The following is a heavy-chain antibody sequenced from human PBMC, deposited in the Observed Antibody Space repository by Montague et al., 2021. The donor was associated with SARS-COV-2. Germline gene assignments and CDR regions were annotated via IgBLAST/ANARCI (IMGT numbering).Heavy chain of an antibody. D-gene: IGHD6-13*01. CDR3: AHRPSIAAAGTFRFDP. CDR2: IYWDDDK. CDR1: GFSLSTSGVG. V-gene: IGHV2-5*02. J-gene: IGHJ5*02. Sequence: PALVTPTQTLTLTCTFSGFSLSTSGVGVGWIRQPPGKALEWLALIYWDDDKRYSPSLKSRLTITKDTSKNQVVLTMPTMDPVDTATYYCAHRPSIAAAGTFRFDPWGQGTLVTVSS.